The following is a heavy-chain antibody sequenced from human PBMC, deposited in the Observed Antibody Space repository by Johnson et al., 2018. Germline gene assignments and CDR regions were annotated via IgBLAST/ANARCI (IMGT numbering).Heavy chain of an antibody. CDR3: AKDLLRGTRVYKYMDA. J-gene: IGHJ6*03. CDR1: GFTYRTYG. D-gene: IGHD1-1*01. Sequence: VQSGGVVVQPGRSLRLSCAASGFTYRTYGMHWVRQTPDNGLEWVATISYDGSNKNYADSVKGRFTISRDNSKNTLYLQINSLRAEDTAVYYCAKDLLRGTRVYKYMDAWGKGATVTVSS. CDR2: ISYDGSNK. V-gene: IGHV3-30*18.